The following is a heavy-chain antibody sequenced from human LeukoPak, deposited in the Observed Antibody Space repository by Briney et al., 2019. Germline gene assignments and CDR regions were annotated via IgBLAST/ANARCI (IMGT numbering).Heavy chain of an antibody. CDR3: ARLGIAVAGTGYYFDY. D-gene: IGHD6-19*01. Sequence: SETLSLTCTVSGGSISSYYWSWIRQPPGKGLEWIGYIYHSGSTNYNPSLKSRVTISVDTSKNQFSLKLSSVTAADTAVYYCARLGIAVAGTGYYFDYWGQGTLVTVSS. CDR2: IYHSGST. V-gene: IGHV4-59*12. J-gene: IGHJ4*02. CDR1: GGSISSYY.